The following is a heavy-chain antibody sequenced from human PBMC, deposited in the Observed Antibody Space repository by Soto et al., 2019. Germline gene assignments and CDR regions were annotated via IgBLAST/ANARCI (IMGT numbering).Heavy chain of an antibody. CDR2: IIPIFGTA. CDR1: GGTFSSCA. Sequence: GASVKVSCKASGGTFSSCAISWVRQAPGQGLEWMGGIIPIFGTANYAQKFQGRVTITADESTSTAYMELSSLRSEDTAVYYCARGDYYGSGSYYKKAFDYWGQGTLVTVSS. J-gene: IGHJ4*02. CDR3: ARGDYYGSGSYYKKAFDY. D-gene: IGHD3-10*01. V-gene: IGHV1-69*01.